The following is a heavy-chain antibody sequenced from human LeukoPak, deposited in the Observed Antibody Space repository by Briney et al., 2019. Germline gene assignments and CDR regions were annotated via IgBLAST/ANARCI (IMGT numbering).Heavy chain of an antibody. Sequence: PGGSLRLSCAASEFTFSSYWMSWVRQAPGKGLEWVANINEDDSEKYYVDSMEGRFTISRDNAKNSLYLQMNSLRAEDTAVYYCARLSPPPTAGSNFYYMDVWGKGTTVAVSS. V-gene: IGHV3-7*01. D-gene: IGHD6-13*01. CDR2: INEDDSEK. CDR1: EFTFSSYW. J-gene: IGHJ6*03. CDR3: ARLSPPPTAGSNFYYMDV.